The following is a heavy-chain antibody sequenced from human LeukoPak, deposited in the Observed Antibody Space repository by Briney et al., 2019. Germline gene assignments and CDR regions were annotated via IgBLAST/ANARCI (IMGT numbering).Heavy chain of an antibody. CDR2: IWYDGSNK. J-gene: IGHJ6*04. V-gene: IGHV3-33*01. CDR3: ARERRYFDWSLGPSYYYYGMDV. D-gene: IGHD3-9*01. Sequence: PGRSLRLSCAASGFTFSSYGMHWVRQAPGKGLEWVAVIWYDGSNKYYADSVKGRFTISRDNSKNTLYLQMNSLRAEDTAVYYCARERRYFDWSLGPSYYYYGMDVWGEGTTVTVSS. CDR1: GFTFSSYG.